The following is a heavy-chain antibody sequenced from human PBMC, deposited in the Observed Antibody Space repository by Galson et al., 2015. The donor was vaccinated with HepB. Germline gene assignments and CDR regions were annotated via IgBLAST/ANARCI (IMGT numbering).Heavy chain of an antibody. CDR3: ARELNYGSGSRGGYFDY. D-gene: IGHD3-10*01. CDR2: ISYDGSNK. J-gene: IGHJ4*02. V-gene: IGHV3-30*04. CDR1: GFTFSSYA. Sequence: SLRLSCAASGFTFSSYAMHWVRQAPGKGLEWVAVISYDGSNKYYADSVKGRFTISRDNSKNTLYLQMNSLRAEDTAVYYCARELNYGSGSRGGYFDYWGQGTLVTVSS.